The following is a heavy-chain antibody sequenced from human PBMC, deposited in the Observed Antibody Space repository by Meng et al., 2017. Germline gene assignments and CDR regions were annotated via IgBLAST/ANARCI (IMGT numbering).Heavy chain of an antibody. J-gene: IGHJ4*02. D-gene: IGHD3-10*01. CDR2: IFHSGTT. V-gene: IGHV4-30-2*01. CDR3: ARGYGGLDY. CDR1: GGSVSSGGYS. Sequence: QLQLQDSGSGLVKPSQTLSLTCAVSGGSVSSGGYSWNWIRQPPGKGLEWIGYIFHSGTTYYNPSLESRVTISIDTTKNQFSLKVTSATAADTAVYYCARGYGGLDYWGQGTLVTVSS.